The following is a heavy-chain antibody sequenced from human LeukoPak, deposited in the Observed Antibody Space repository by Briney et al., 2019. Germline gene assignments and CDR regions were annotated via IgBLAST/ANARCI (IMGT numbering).Heavy chain of an antibody. D-gene: IGHD3-10*01. CDR2: INHSGST. CDR1: GGSFSGYY. CDR3: ARKRVYGSGSYSHFTDY. J-gene: IGHJ4*02. Sequence: SETLSLTCAVYGGSFSGYYWSWIRQPPGKGLEWIGEINHSGSTNYNPSLKSRVTISVDTSKNQFSLKLSSVTAADTAVYYCARKRVYGSGSYSHFTDYWGQGTLVTVSS. V-gene: IGHV4-34*01.